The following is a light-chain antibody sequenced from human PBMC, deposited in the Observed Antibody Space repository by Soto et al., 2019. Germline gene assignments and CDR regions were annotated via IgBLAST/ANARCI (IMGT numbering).Light chain of an antibody. V-gene: IGKV3-20*01. CDR2: QTS. CDR1: QYINTR. Sequence: ELVVTQSPATPSSFPGDRVTLSCRASQYINTRLAWYQHRPGQAPRLLIYQTSLRAAGIPARFSASGSGTDFTLTISRMDPEDFAVYYCQQYGSSGTFGQGTKVDIK. J-gene: IGKJ1*01. CDR3: QQYGSSGT.